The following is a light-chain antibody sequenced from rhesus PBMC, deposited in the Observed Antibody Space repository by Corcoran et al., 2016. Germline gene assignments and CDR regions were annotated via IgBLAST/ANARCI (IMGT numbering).Light chain of an antibody. V-gene: IGKV3-31*02. CDR3: QETSNLFT. CDR2: GAS. J-gene: IGKJ3*01. Sequence: EIVMTQSPATLSLSPGERATLSCRASQSVTSYLAWYQQKPRQAPRLLIYGASTRATGIPDRFSGSGSGTDFTLTITSLEPEDFAVYYCQETSNLFTFGPGTKLDIK. CDR1: QSVTSY.